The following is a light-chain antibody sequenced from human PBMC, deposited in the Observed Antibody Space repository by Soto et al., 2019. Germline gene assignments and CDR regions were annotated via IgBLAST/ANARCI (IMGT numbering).Light chain of an antibody. V-gene: IGKV3-11*01. CDR2: DAS. J-gene: IGKJ4*01. CDR3: QQRSNWPLT. Sequence: EVVLTQSPATLSLSPGERATLSCRASQSVGSALAWYQQKPGQAPRLLLYDASNRATAIPARFSGSGSGTGFTLTISSLEPEDFAVYYCQQRSNWPLTFGGGTKVEIK. CDR1: QSVGSA.